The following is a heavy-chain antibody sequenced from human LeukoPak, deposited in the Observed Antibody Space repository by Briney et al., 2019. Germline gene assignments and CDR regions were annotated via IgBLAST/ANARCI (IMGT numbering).Heavy chain of an antibody. J-gene: IGHJ6*03. V-gene: IGHV3-21*01. CDR1: GFTFSSYS. CDR2: ISSSSSYI. D-gene: IGHD3-10*01. Sequence: GGSLRLSCAAYGFTFSSYSMNWVRQAPGKGLEWVSSISSSSSYIYYADSEKGRFTISRDNAKNSLYLQMNSLRAEDTAVYYCARLIRSITMVRGVSYYYYMDVWGKGTTVTVSS. CDR3: ARLIRSITMVRGVSYYYYMDV.